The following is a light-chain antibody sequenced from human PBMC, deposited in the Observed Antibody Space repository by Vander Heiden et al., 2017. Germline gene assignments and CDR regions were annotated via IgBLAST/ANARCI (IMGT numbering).Light chain of an antibody. Sequence: DIPMTQSPSTLSASVGDRVTITCRASQSITSWLAWYQQKPGKAPKLLIYKASTLESGFPSRFSGSGSGTEFTLTISSLQPDDFATYYCQQYKSYPYTFGQGTKLGIK. CDR3: QQYKSYPYT. CDR2: KAS. V-gene: IGKV1-5*03. CDR1: QSITSW. J-gene: IGKJ2*01.